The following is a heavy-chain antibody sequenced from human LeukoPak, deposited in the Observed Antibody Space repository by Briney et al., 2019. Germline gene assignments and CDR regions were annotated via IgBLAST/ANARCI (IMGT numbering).Heavy chain of an antibody. V-gene: IGHV1-8*03. CDR3: ARGVRFSDFYYYMDV. D-gene: IGHD3-3*01. CDR2: MNPNSGKT. Sequence: ASVKVSCKASGYTFTNSDINWVRQAPGQGLEWMGWMNPNSGKTGYARKFQGRVTFTRNSSISTAYMDLSSLRSEDTAVYYCARGVRFSDFYYYMDVWGQGTTVIVSS. J-gene: IGHJ6*03. CDR1: GYTFTNSD.